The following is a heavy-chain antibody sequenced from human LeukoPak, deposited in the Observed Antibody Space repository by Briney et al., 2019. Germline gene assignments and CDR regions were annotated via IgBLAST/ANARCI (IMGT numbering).Heavy chain of an antibody. J-gene: IGHJ4*02. CDR3: ARVQGGGYRTADY. CDR2: ILDNGSNQ. CDR1: GFTFSNDI. D-gene: IGHD6-19*01. Sequence: GGSRRLSGAASGFTFSNDIMCGGRQPRGRGLAWVAVILDNGSNQYYADSVKGRFTISRDNSKNTLFLRMNSLRGEDTAMYYCARVQGGGYRTADYWGQGTLVTVSS. V-gene: IGHV3-30*04.